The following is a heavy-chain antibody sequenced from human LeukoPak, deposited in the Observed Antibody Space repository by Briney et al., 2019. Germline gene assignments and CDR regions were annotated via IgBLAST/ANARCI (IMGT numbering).Heavy chain of an antibody. CDR1: GGSISSYY. V-gene: IGHV4-59*01. CDR2: IYYSGST. D-gene: IGHD3-22*01. Sequence: SETLSLTCTVAGGSISSYYWSWIRQPPGKGLEWIGYIYYSGSTNYNPSLKSRVTISVDTSKNQFSLKLSSVTAADTDVYYCARDDYYDSSGYYYGHWFDPWGQGTLVTVSS. CDR3: ARDDYYDSSGYYYGHWFDP. J-gene: IGHJ5*02.